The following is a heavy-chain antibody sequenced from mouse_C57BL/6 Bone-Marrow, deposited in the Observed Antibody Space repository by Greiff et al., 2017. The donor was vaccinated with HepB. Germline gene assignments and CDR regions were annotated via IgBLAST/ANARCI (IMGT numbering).Heavy chain of an antibody. D-gene: IGHD2-5*01. V-gene: IGHV1-39*01. Sequence: EVQGVESGPELVKPGASVKISCKASGYSFTDYNMNWVKQSNGKSLEWIGVINPNYGTTSYNQKFKGKATLTVDQSSSTAYMQLNSLTSEDSAVYYCARAVYYSNYFAWFAYWGQGTLVTVSA. CDR2: INPNYGTT. CDR1: GYSFTDYN. J-gene: IGHJ3*01. CDR3: ARAVYYSNYFAWFAY.